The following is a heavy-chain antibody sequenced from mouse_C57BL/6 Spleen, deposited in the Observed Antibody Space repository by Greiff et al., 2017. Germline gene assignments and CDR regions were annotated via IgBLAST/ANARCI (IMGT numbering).Heavy chain of an antibody. CDR3: ARWGTVVAEDY. Sequence: QVHVKQPGAELVKPGASVKLSCKASGYTFTSYWMQWVKQRPGQGLEWIGEIDPSDSYTNYNQKFKGKATLTVDKSSSTAYMQLSSLTSEDSAVYYCARWGTVVAEDYWGQGPSVTVSS. CDR2: IDPSDSYT. CDR1: GYTFTSYW. J-gene: IGHJ4*01. V-gene: IGHV1-50*01. D-gene: IGHD1-1*02.